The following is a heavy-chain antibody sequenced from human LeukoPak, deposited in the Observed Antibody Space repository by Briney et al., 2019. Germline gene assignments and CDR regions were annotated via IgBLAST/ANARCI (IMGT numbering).Heavy chain of an antibody. CDR1: GFTFSSYA. D-gene: IGHD5-12*01. J-gene: IGHJ4*02. CDR3: ARDQGSGYSLEPELIDY. CDR2: ISGSGGST. V-gene: IGHV3-23*01. Sequence: PGGSLRLSCAASGFTFSSYAMSWVRQAPGKGLEWVSAISGSGGSTYYADSVKGRFTISRDNSKNTLYLQMNSLRAEDTAVYYCARDQGSGYSLEPELIDYWGQGTLVTVSS.